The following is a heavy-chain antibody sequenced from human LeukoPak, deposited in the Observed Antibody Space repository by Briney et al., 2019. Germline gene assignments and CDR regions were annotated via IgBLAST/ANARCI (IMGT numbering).Heavy chain of an antibody. D-gene: IGHD6-6*01. J-gene: IGHJ4*02. V-gene: IGHV3-23*01. CDR3: ARWPYSSSYYFDY. CDR1: GFTFSSYA. Sequence: GGSLRLSCAASGFTFSSYAMSWVRQAPGKGLEWVSAISGSGGSTYYADSVKGRFTISRDNAKNSLYLQMNSLRAEDTAVYYCARWPYSSSYYFDYWGQGTLVTVSS. CDR2: ISGSGGST.